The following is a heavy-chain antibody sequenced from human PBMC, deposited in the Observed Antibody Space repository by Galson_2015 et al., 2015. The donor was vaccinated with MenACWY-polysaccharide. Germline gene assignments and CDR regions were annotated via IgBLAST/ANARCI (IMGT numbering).Heavy chain of an antibody. CDR1: GITFSHYT. J-gene: IGHJ4*02. D-gene: IGHD4-17*01. CDR2: INGGGSFS. V-gene: IGHV3-23*01. Sequence: SLRLSCAASGITFSHYTMTWVRQAPGKGLEWVASINGGGSFSYYADSVKGRFTVSRDSSKNVVYLQMNSLRVEDTALYFCAKDNWLRREVLVGDYDYWGQGTLVAVSS. CDR3: AKDNWLRREVLVGDYDY.